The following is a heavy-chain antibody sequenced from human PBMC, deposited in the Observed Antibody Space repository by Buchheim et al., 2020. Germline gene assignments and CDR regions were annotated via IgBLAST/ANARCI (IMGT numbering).Heavy chain of an antibody. CDR3: ARAVDKGGYYLGYFQD. D-gene: IGHD3-3*01. Sequence: QVQLQESGPGLVKPSQTLSLICNVSGASITSSGYYWTWVRQHPGKGLEWIGHIYHSGPTYYSPSLKSRATISVDTSRTQFSLKLISVTAADTAMYFCARAVDKGGYYLGYFQDWGQGTL. J-gene: IGHJ1*01. CDR1: GASITSSGYY. CDR2: IYHSGPT. V-gene: IGHV4-31*03.